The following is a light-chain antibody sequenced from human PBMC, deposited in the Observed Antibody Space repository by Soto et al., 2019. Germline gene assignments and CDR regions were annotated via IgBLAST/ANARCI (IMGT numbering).Light chain of an antibody. CDR3: QQYGSSPPIT. Sequence: EIVLTQSPGTLSLSPGERVTLSCRASQSVSNTYLAWNQQKPGQAPRLLIYGASNRATGIPDRFSGSGSGTDFTLTISRLEPEDFALYYCQQYGSSPPITFGQGTRLEIK. J-gene: IGKJ5*01. CDR1: QSVSNTY. V-gene: IGKV3-20*01. CDR2: GAS.